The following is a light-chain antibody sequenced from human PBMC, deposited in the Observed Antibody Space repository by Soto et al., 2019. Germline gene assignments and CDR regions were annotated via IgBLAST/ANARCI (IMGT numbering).Light chain of an antibody. J-gene: IGKJ1*01. Sequence: IVFTQSPGTLSLSPGERATLSCRASQSVSSSYLAWYQQKPGQDPRLLIYGASSRATGIPDRFSGSGSGTDFTLNISRMETEELAVYDCKQYGSSPWTVGQGTKGDIK. V-gene: IGKV3-20*01. CDR1: QSVSSSY. CDR2: GAS. CDR3: KQYGSSPWT.